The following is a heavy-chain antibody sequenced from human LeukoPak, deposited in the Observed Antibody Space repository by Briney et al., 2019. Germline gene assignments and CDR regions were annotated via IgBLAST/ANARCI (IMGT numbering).Heavy chain of an antibody. V-gene: IGHV4-34*01. J-gene: IGHJ4*02. CDR3: ASYFVGNGGRGY. CDR2: INHSGST. CDR1: GGSFSGYY. D-gene: IGHD3-10*02. Sequence: SETLSLTCAVYGGSFSGYYWSWIRQPPGKGLEWIGEINHSGSTNYNPSLKSRVTISVDTSKNQFSLELSSVIAADTAVYYCASYFVGNGGRGYWGQGALVTVSS.